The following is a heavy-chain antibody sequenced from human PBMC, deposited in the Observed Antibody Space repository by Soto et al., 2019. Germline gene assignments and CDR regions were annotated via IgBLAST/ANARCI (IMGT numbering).Heavy chain of an antibody. CDR1: GGTFSSYA. J-gene: IGHJ4*02. V-gene: IGHV1-69*13. CDR2: IIPIFGTA. D-gene: IGHD3-3*01. Sequence: SVKVSCKASGGTFSSYAISWVRQAPGQGLEWMGGIIPIFGTANYAQKFQGRVTITADESTSTAHMELSSLRSEDTAVYYCATGTIFGVVTGPDYWGQGTLVTVSS. CDR3: ATGTIFGVVTGPDY.